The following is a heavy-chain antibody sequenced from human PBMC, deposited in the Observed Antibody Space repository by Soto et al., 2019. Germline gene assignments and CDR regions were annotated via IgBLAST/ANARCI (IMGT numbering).Heavy chain of an antibody. CDR2: IYYSGRT. Sequence: PSETLSLTCTVSGGSISGYYWSWIRQPPGKGLEWIGYIYYSGRTNYNPSLNSRVTMSVDTSKNQFSLKLRSVTAADTAVYYCVRSIGGNDLGHWGQGTLVTVSS. V-gene: IGHV4-59*08. CDR3: VRSIGGNDLGH. J-gene: IGHJ5*02. D-gene: IGHD2-8*01. CDR1: GGSISGYY.